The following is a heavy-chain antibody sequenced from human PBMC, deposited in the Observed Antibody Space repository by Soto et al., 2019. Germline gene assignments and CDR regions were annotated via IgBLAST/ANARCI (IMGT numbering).Heavy chain of an antibody. CDR3: AKVRYSSPMGYYYGMDV. J-gene: IGHJ6*02. D-gene: IGHD6-19*01. Sequence: SVKVSCKASRVAFSKFIVTWVRQAPRLGLEWVGGIIPIFGTANYAQKFQGRVTITADESTSTSYMEVNNLRSEDTAVYYCAKVRYSSPMGYYYGMDVWGQGTTVTVSS. CDR1: RVAFSKFI. CDR2: IIPIFGTA. V-gene: IGHV1-69*13.